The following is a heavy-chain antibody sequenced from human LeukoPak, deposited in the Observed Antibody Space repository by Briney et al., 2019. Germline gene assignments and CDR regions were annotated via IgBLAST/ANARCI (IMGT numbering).Heavy chain of an antibody. V-gene: IGHV4-4*07. D-gene: IGHD3-16*02. CDR1: GGSISSYY. Sequence: SETLSLTCNISGGSISSYYWSWIRQPAGKGLEWIGRIYTSGSTNYNPSLKSRVTMSVDTSKNQFSLKLSSVTAADTAVYYCARDIPASYHYYYGMDVWGQGTTVTVSS. J-gene: IGHJ6*02. CDR3: ARDIPASYHYYYGMDV. CDR2: IYTSGST.